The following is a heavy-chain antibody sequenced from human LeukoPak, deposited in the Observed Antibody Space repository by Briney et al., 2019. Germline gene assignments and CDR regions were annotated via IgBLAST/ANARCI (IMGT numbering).Heavy chain of an antibody. D-gene: IGHD3-16*01. CDR1: GFTFSSYR. V-gene: IGHV3-74*01. CDR3: ARGLYYYGTDAFDI. Sequence: GGSLRLSCAASGFTFSSYRMHWVRQVPGKGLVWVSHINSDGSSTRYADSVKGRFTISRDNAKNTLYLQMNSLRVEDTAVYYCARGLYYYGTDAFDIWGQGTMVTVS. CDR2: INSDGSST. J-gene: IGHJ3*02.